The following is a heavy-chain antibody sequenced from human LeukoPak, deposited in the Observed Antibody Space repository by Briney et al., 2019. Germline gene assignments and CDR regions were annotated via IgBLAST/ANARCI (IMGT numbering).Heavy chain of an antibody. Sequence: GGSLRLSCAASGFTFDDYGMSWVRQAPGKGLEWVSGINWNGGSTGYADSVKGRFTISRDNSKNSLYLQMNSLRAEDTALYYCAKDKEPLRYFDYFDYWGQGTLVTVSS. V-gene: IGHV3-20*04. CDR3: AKDKEPLRYFDYFDY. D-gene: IGHD3-9*01. CDR2: INWNGGST. J-gene: IGHJ4*02. CDR1: GFTFDDYG.